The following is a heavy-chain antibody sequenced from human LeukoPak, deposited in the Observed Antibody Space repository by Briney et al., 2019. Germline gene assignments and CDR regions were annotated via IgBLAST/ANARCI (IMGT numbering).Heavy chain of an antibody. CDR3: ATYYYGSGSYYKNVNWFDP. CDR2: FDPEDGET. V-gene: IGHV1-24*01. CDR1: GYTLTELS. J-gene: IGHJ5*02. D-gene: IGHD3-10*01. Sequence: ASVKVSCKVSGYTLTELSMHWVRQAPGKGLEWMGGFDPEDGETIYAQKFQGRVTMTEDTSIDTAYMELSSLRSEDTAVYYCATYYYGSGSYYKNVNWFDPWGQGTLVTVSS.